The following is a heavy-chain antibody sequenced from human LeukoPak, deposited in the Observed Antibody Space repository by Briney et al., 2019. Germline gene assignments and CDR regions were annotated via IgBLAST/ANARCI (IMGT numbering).Heavy chain of an antibody. Sequence: GGSLRLSCAASGFTFSSYWMSWVRQAPGKGLEWLANIKQDESEKYYVDSVRGRFTISRDNAKNSLYLQMNSLRAEDTAVYYCARIVPYSGSHWGLDYWGQGTLVTVSS. CDR2: IKQDESEK. CDR3: ARIVPYSGSHWGLDY. D-gene: IGHD1-26*01. CDR1: GFTFSSYW. V-gene: IGHV3-7*01. J-gene: IGHJ4*02.